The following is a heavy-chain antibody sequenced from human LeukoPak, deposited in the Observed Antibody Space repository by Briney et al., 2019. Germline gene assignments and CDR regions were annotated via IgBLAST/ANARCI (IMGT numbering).Heavy chain of an antibody. Sequence: GGSLRLSCAASGFTFSSYSMNWVRQAPGKGLEWVAVISYDGSNKYYADSVKGRFTISRDNSKNTLYLQMNSLRAEDTAVYYCARDLGGSGSYSPYYYYYGMDVWGQGTTVTVSS. J-gene: IGHJ6*02. V-gene: IGHV3-30*03. D-gene: IGHD3-10*01. CDR3: ARDLGGSGSYSPYYYYYGMDV. CDR2: ISYDGSNK. CDR1: GFTFSSYS.